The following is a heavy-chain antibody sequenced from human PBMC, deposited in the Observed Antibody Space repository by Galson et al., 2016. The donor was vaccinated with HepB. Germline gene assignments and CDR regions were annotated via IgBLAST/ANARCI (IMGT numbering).Heavy chain of an antibody. CDR1: GYTFISYH. CDR2: VFPRSGSP. D-gene: IGHD6-19*01. Sequence: SVKVSCKASGYTFISYHIHWVRQAPGQGLEWMGIVFPRSGSPSFAQRFQGRVTLTRDTSTNTGYMEVSSLTSEDTAGYYCARGAVAGTYYYGMDVWGQGTTVIVSS. CDR3: ARGAVAGTYYYGMDV. J-gene: IGHJ6*02. V-gene: IGHV1-46*03.